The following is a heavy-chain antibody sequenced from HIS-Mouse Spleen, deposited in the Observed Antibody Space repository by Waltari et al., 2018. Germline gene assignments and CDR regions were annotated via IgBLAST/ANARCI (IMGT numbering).Heavy chain of an antibody. CDR2: ISYDGSNK. Sequence: QVQLVESGGGVVQPGWSLRRSCAASGFNFRSSGMQWVRQGPGKGLGLVAVISYDGSNKYYADSVKGRFTISRDNSKNPLYLQMNSLRAEDTAVYYCAKASSGWLDYWGQGTLVTVSS. V-gene: IGHV3-30*18. CDR3: AKASSGWLDY. D-gene: IGHD6-19*01. J-gene: IGHJ4*02. CDR1: GFNFRSSG.